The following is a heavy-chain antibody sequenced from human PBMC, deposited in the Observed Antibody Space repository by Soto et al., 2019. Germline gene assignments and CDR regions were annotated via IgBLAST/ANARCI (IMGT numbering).Heavy chain of an antibody. D-gene: IGHD1-26*01. CDR1: GFMFTTYG. CDR3: GRDLQVGVIYFDP. J-gene: IGHJ5*02. V-gene: IGHV3-30*03. Sequence: QVQMVESGGGVVQPGRSLTLSCVTSGFMFTTYGMHWVRKAPGKGLEWVAAIQSDGSKKYYADSVKGRFTISRDDSRNTLYLQMNSLRAEDTAQYYCGRDLQVGVIYFDPWGQGTLVIVSS. CDR2: IQSDGSKK.